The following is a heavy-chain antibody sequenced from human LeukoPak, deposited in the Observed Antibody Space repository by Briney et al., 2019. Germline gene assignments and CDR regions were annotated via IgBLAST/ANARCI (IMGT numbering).Heavy chain of an antibody. J-gene: IGHJ4*02. CDR3: ARAYYDSSGHIDY. CDR2: IYYSGST. V-gene: IGHV4-59*01. CDR1: GGSISSYY. Sequence: PSETLSLTCTVSGGSISSYYWSWIRQPPGKGLELIGYIYYSGSTNYNPSLKSRVTISVDTSKDQFSLKLSSVTAAYTAVYYCARAYYDSSGHIDYWGQGTLVTVSS. D-gene: IGHD3-22*01.